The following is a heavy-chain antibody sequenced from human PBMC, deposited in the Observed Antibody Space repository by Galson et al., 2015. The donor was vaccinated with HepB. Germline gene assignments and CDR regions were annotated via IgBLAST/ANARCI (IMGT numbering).Heavy chain of an antibody. J-gene: IGHJ4*02. Sequence: SVKVSCKASGGTLSSYAISWVRQAPGQGLEWMGGIIPIFGTANYAQKFQGRVTITADESTSTAYMELSSLRSEDTAVYYCAREEAYCGGDCYFSFFDYWGQGTLVTVSS. CDR1: GGTLSSYA. V-gene: IGHV1-69*13. D-gene: IGHD2-21*01. CDR3: AREEAYCGGDCYFSFFDY. CDR2: IIPIFGTA.